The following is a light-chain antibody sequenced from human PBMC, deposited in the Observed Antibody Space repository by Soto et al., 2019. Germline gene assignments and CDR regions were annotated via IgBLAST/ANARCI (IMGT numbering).Light chain of an antibody. V-gene: IGLV2-8*01. CDR3: SSYAGSNNYV. Sequence: QSVLTQLPSASGSPVQSVPISCTGTSSDVGGYNYVSWYQQHPGKAPKLMIYEVSKRPSGVPDRFSGSKSGNTASLTVSGLQAEDEADYYCSSYAGSNNYVFGTG. J-gene: IGLJ1*01. CDR2: EVS. CDR1: SSDVGGYNY.